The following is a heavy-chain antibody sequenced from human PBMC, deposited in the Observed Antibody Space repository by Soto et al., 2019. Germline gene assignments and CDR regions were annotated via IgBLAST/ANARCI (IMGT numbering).Heavy chain of an antibody. CDR1: GFSLSTSGVG. CDR3: AHRGYCSGGSCPFDY. J-gene: IGHJ4*02. D-gene: IGHD2-15*01. CDR2: IFWDDDK. Sequence: QITLKESGPTLVKPTQTLTLTCTFSGFSLSTSGVGVGWIRQPPGKALEWLALIFWDDDKRYSPSLKSRLTVTKDTSKNQVVLTMTNMDPVDTATYYCAHRGYCSGGSCPFDYWGQGTLVTVSS. V-gene: IGHV2-5*02.